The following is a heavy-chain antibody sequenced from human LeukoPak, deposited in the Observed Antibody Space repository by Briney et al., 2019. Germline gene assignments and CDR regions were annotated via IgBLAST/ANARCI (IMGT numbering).Heavy chain of an antibody. J-gene: IGHJ6*03. D-gene: IGHD6-19*01. Sequence: SETLSLTCTVSGGSISSYYWSWIRQPPGKGLEWIGYIYYSGSTNYNPSLKSRVTISVDTSKNQFSLKLSSVTAADTAVYYCARSRPPPYSSGWYNYYYYYMDVWGKGTTVTISS. CDR3: ARSRPPPYSSGWYNYYYYYMDV. CDR1: GGSISSYY. CDR2: IYYSGST. V-gene: IGHV4-59*08.